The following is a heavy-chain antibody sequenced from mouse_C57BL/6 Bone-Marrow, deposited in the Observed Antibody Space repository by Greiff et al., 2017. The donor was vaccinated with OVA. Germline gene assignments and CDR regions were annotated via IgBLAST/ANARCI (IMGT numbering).Heavy chain of an antibody. Sequence: VKLQQPGAELVRPGSSVKLSCKASGYTFTSYWMHWVKQRPIQGLEWIGNIDPSDSETHYNQKFKDKATLTVDKSSSTAYMQLSSLTSEDSAVYYCARGNYYGSSSPFGYWGQGTTLTVSS. CDR1: GYTFTSYW. V-gene: IGHV1-52*01. CDR3: ARGNYYGSSSPFGY. J-gene: IGHJ2*01. CDR2: IDPSDSET. D-gene: IGHD1-1*01.